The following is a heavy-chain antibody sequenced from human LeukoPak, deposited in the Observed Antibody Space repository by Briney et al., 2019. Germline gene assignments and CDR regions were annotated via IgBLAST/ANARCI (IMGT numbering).Heavy chain of an antibody. CDR1: GYTFTGYY. Sequence: ASVKVSCKASGYTFTGYYMHWVRQAPGQGLEWMGWINPNSGGTNYAQKFQGRVTMTRDTSISTAYMELSRLGSDDTAVYYCASGGDTYYYYYYGMDVWGQGTTVTVSS. J-gene: IGHJ6*02. V-gene: IGHV1-2*02. CDR2: INPNSGGT. CDR3: ASGGDTYYYYYYGMDV.